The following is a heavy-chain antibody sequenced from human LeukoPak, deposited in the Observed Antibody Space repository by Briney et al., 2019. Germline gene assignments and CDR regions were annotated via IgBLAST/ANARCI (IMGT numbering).Heavy chain of an antibody. CDR3: ARDIRCSGGSCYDY. Sequence: SETLSLTCTVSGGSISSYYWSWIRQPPGKGLEWFGYIYYSGSTYYNPSLKSRVTISVDTSKNQFSLKLSSVTAADTAVYYCARDIRCSGGSCYDYWGQGTLVTVSS. CDR2: IYYSGST. V-gene: IGHV4-59*12. J-gene: IGHJ4*02. CDR1: GGSISSYY. D-gene: IGHD2-15*01.